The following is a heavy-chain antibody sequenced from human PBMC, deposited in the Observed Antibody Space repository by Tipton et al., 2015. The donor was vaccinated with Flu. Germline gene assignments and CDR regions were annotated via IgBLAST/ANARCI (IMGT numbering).Heavy chain of an antibody. D-gene: IGHD3-10*02. CDR2: IYPSGTT. CDR1: SGSIRSTNYF. Sequence: TLSLTCSVASGSIRSTNYFCAWIRQPPGKRLELIGSIYPSGTTYYNPSLKGRVTISADTSKSQFSLMLRSVTAADTAVYYCARLSYYDVDLKNFYFDYWGQGALVTVSS. CDR3: ARLSYYDVDLKNFYFDY. J-gene: IGHJ4*02. V-gene: IGHV4-39*01.